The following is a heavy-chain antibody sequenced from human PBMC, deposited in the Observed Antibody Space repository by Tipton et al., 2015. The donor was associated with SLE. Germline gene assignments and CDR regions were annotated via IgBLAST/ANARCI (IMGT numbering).Heavy chain of an antibody. D-gene: IGHD4-11*01. CDR1: GGSIRSSSYY. CDR3: ARHHPSVTHDAFDI. J-gene: IGHJ3*02. Sequence: TLSLTCTVSGGSIRSSSYYLGWIRQPPGQGLEWIGSIYSSGSTYYNPSLKSRVTISVDTSKNQFSLKLSSVTAADTAVYYCARHHPSVTHDAFDIWRQGTMVTVSS. CDR2: IYSSGST. V-gene: IGHV4-39*07.